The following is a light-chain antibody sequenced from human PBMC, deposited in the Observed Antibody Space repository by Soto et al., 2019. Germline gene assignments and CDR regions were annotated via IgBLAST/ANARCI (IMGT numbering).Light chain of an antibody. J-gene: IGKJ1*01. CDR1: QSVDRK. CDR3: QQYTNWPKT. CDR2: AAS. V-gene: IGKV3D-15*01. Sequence: EVVMTQSPPTLSVSPGESATLSCRASQSVDRKLVWYQQRPGQAPRLLIYAASTRATGIPARFSGSGSGTEFTLTISSLQSEDFAVYYCQQYTNWPKTFGKGTKVEMK.